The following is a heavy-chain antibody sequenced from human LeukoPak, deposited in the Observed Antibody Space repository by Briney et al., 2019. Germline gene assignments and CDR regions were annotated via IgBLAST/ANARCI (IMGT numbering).Heavy chain of an antibody. CDR3: ARDTSYSGSYHDL. CDR1: GYTFIRYG. D-gene: IGHD1-26*01. CDR2: ISAYSGNT. V-gene: IGHV1-18*01. Sequence: GASVKVSCKASGYTFIRYGISWVRQAPGQGLEWMGWISAYSGNTNYAQNFQDRVTMTTDTSTNTAYMEVRGLTSDDTAVCYCARDTSYSGSYHDLWGQGTLVTVSS. J-gene: IGHJ4*02.